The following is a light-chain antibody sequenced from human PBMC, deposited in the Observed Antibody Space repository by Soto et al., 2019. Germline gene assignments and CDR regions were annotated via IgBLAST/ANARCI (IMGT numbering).Light chain of an antibody. CDR2: EVS. V-gene: IGLV2-14*01. J-gene: IGLJ2*01. Sequence: QSALTQPASVSGSPGQSITISCTGTSSDVGGYNYVSWYQQHPGKAPKLIIYEVSNRPSGVSTRFSGSKSGNTASLTISGLQAEDEADYYCSSYTSTNTLGVFGGGTKVTVL. CDR1: SSDVGGYNY. CDR3: SSYTSTNTLGV.